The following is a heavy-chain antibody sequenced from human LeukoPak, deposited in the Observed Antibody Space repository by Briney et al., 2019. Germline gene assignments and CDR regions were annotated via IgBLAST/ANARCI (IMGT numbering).Heavy chain of an antibody. Sequence: GGSLRLSCAASGFTLSSYSMNWVRQAPGKGLEWISFIDSSSRIIFYAESVKGRFTISRDNAKNSLFLQMNSLRAEDTAVYYRARRVPNEVITDYFDYWGQGALVTVSS. V-gene: IGHV3-48*04. J-gene: IGHJ4*02. CDR1: GFTLSSYS. CDR3: ARRVPNEVITDYFDY. CDR2: IDSSSRII. D-gene: IGHD3-16*01.